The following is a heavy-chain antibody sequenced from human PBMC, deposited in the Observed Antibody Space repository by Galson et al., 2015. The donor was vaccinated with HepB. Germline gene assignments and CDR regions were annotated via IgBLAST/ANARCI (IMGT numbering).Heavy chain of an antibody. V-gene: IGHV3-7*03. CDR2: IKHDGTEK. J-gene: IGHJ4*02. CDR3: ARGILGSGSSHDY. D-gene: IGHD3-10*01. Sequence: SLRLSCAASGFTFSSHWMSWFRQAPGKGLEWVANIKHDGTEKYYVDSMEGRFTISRDNAKNSLYLQMNNLRAEDTAVYYCARGILGSGSSHDYWGQGTLVSVSS. CDR1: GFTFSSHW.